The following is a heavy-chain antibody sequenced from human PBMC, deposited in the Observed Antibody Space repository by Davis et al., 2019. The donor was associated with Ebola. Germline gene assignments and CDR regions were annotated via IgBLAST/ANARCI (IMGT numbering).Heavy chain of an antibody. CDR3: TQSGSRDY. D-gene: IGHD1-26*01. V-gene: IGHV4-59*12. J-gene: IGHJ4*02. CDR2: NYYSGST. CDR1: GGSISSYY. Sequence: SETLSLTCTVSGGSISSYYWSWIRQPPGKGLEWIGYNYYSGSTNYNPSLKSRVTISVDKSKNHFSLKLSSVTAADTAVYYCTQSGSRDYWGQGTLVTVSS.